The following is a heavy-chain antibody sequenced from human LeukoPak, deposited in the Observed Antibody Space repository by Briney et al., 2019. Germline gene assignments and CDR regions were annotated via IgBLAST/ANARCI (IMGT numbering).Heavy chain of an antibody. J-gene: IGHJ4*02. CDR3: ARGYSFGQYFDS. Sequence: TGGSLRLSCAASGFTFSSYGVHWVRQAPGKGLEWVAVIWYDGSNKYYADSVKGRFTISRDNSKNTLYLQMNSLRLEDTAVYYCARGYSFGQYFDSWGQGTLVTVSS. CDR1: GFTFSSYG. V-gene: IGHV3-33*01. D-gene: IGHD5-18*01. CDR2: IWYDGSNK.